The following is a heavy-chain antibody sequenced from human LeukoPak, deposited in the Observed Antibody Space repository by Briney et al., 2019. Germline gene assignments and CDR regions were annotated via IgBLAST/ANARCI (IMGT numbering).Heavy chain of an antibody. J-gene: IGHJ4*02. CDR1: GGSISSSSYY. CDR3: ARHRWELQRASFDY. CDR2: IYYSGST. V-gene: IGHV4-39*01. D-gene: IGHD1-26*01. Sequence: SETLSLTCTVSGGSISSSSYYWGWIRQPPGKGLEWIGSIYYSGSTCYNPSLKSRFTISVDTSKNQFSLKLSSVTAADTAVYYCARHRWELQRASFDYWGQGTLVTVSS.